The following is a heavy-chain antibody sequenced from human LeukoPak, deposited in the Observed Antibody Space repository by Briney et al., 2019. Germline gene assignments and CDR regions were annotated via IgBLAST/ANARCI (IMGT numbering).Heavy chain of an antibody. D-gene: IGHD3-10*01. CDR3: ARVHYYGSGSYYNLYYFDY. Sequence: ASVKVSCKASGYTFTDYYMHWVRQAPGPGLEWMGWINPNSGGTDYAQKFQGRVTLIRDTSISTAYMELSRLRSDDTAVYYCARVHYYGSGSYYNLYYFDYWGQGTLVTVSS. CDR2: INPNSGGT. CDR1: GYTFTDYY. V-gene: IGHV1-2*02. J-gene: IGHJ4*02.